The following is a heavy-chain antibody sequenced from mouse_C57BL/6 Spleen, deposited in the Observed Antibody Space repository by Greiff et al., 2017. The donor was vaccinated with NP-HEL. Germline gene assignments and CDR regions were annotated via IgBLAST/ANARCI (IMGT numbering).Heavy chain of an antibody. D-gene: IGHD3-2*02. CDR2: IYPGSGST. CDR1: GYTFTSYW. V-gene: IGHV1-55*01. CDR3: ARENSSGYGAMDY. Sequence: VQLQQPGAELVKPGASVKMSCKASGYTFTSYWITWVKQRPGQGLEWIGDIYPGSGSTNYNEKFKSKATLTVDTSSSTAYMQLSSLTSEDSAVYYGARENSSGYGAMDYWGQGTSVTVSS. J-gene: IGHJ4*01.